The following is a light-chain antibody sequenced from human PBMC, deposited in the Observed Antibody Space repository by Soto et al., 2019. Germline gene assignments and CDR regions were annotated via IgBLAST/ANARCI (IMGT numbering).Light chain of an antibody. V-gene: IGKV3-20*01. CDR2: GAS. J-gene: IGKJ2*01. CDR1: QSVSSGY. Sequence: EIVLTQSPGTLSLSPGERATLSCRASQSVSSGYLDWYQQKPGQAPRLLIYGASSRATGIPDRIRGSGSGTDFTLTISSLQSEDLAVYYCQQYDNWLRTFGQGTKLEIK. CDR3: QQYDNWLRT.